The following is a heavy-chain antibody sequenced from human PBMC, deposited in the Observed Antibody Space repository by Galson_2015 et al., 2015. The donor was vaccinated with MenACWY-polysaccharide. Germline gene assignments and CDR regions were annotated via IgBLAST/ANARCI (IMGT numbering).Heavy chain of an antibody. CDR3: ARDTTLDY. CDR2: ISSGSDT. D-gene: IGHD1-26*01. J-gene: IGHJ4*02. V-gene: IGHV3-66*02. Sequence: SLRLSCAASGFTVSSNYMSWVRQAPGKGLEWVSVISSGSDTYYADSAKGRFTISRDNSKNTLYLQMNSLRPEDTAVYYCARDTTLDYWGQGTLVTVS. CDR1: GFTVSSNY.